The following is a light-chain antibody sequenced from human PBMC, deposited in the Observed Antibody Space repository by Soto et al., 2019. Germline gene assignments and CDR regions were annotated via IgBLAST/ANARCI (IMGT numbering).Light chain of an antibody. CDR1: QSVSSNY. J-gene: IGKJ1*01. CDR3: QQYGSSPTWT. V-gene: IGKV3-20*01. CDR2: GAS. Sequence: ESVLTQSPGTLSLSPGERATLSCRASQSVSSNYLAWYQHKPGQAPRLLIYGASTRATGIPDRFSGSGSGTDFTITISRLEPEDSAVYYCQQYGSSPTWTFGQGTKVEIK.